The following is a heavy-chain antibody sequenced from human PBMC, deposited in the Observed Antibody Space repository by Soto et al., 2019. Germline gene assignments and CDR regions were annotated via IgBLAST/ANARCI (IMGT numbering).Heavy chain of an antibody. CDR3: AKYYGDYEPFFDY. CDR2: IKQDGSEK. V-gene: IGHV3-7*03. J-gene: IGHJ4*02. Sequence: GGSLRLSCAASGFTFSSYWISWVRQAPGKGLEWVANIKQDGSEKYYVDSVKGRFTISRDNAKNSLYLQMNSLRAEDTAVYYCAKYYGDYEPFFDYWGQGTLVTVSS. CDR1: GFTFSSYW. D-gene: IGHD4-17*01.